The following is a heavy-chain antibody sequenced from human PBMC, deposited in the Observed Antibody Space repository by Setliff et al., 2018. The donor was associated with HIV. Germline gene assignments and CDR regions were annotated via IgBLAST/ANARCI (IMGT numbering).Heavy chain of an antibody. CDR1: GGSISSYY. Sequence: SETLSLTCTVSGGSISSYYWSWIRQPAGKGLEWIGRIYTSGGTNYNPSLKSRVTMSVDTSKSQFSLKLSSVTAADTAVYYCARGGGSPQRFAFDIWGQGTMVTVSS. V-gene: IGHV4-4*07. CDR3: ARGGGSPQRFAFDI. CDR2: IYTSGGT. J-gene: IGHJ3*02. D-gene: IGHD1-26*01.